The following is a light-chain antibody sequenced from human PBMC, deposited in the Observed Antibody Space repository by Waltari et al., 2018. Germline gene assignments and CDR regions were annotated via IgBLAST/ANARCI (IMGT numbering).Light chain of an antibody. J-gene: IGLJ2*01. Sequence: QSARTQPASVSGSPGQSITISSTGTSSDVGNYNLVSWYQQHPGKAPQLIICEGSKRPSGVSNRFSGSKFGNTASLTISGLQAEDEADYYCCSYAAYSPVLFGGGTKVTVL. CDR1: SSDVGNYNL. CDR2: EGS. V-gene: IGLV2-23*01. CDR3: CSYAAYSPVL.